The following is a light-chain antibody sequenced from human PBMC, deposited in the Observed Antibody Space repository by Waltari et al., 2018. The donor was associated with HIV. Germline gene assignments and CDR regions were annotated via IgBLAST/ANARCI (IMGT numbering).Light chain of an antibody. V-gene: IGKV3-15*01. Sequence: EILMTQSPATLSVSPGERATLSCRASQSVSSNLAWYQQKPGQAPRFLIYGASTRATDIPARFSGSGSGAQFTLTISSLQSEDFAVYYCQQYNNWPRTFGQGTKVEIK. CDR2: GAS. J-gene: IGKJ1*01. CDR1: QSVSSN. CDR3: QQYNNWPRT.